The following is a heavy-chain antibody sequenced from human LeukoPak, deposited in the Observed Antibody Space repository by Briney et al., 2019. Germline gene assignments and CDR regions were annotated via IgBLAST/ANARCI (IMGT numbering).Heavy chain of an antibody. V-gene: IGHV3-64D*09. Sequence: GGSLRLSCSASGFTFSNYAMHWVRQAPGKGLEYVSAISSNGDSTYYADSVKGRFIISRDNSKNSLSLHMSSLRAEDTAVYYCVKSASSYGADWFDPWGQGTLVTVSS. CDR3: VKSASSYGADWFDP. D-gene: IGHD4/OR15-4a*01. CDR1: GFTFSNYA. J-gene: IGHJ5*02. CDR2: ISSNGDST.